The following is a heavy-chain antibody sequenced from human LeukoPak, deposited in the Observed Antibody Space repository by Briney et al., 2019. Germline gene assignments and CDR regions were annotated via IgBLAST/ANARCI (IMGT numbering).Heavy chain of an antibody. J-gene: IGHJ6*02. Sequence: SQTLSLTCAISGDSVSSNSAAWHWIRQSPSRGLEWLGKTYYKSKWYSDYAVSVKSRITINPDTSKNQFSLQLNSVTPEDTAVYYCARDPGERYYGMDVWGQGTTVTVSS. D-gene: IGHD4-17*01. CDR1: GDSVSSNSAA. V-gene: IGHV6-1*01. CDR2: TYYKSKWYS. CDR3: ARDPGERYYGMDV.